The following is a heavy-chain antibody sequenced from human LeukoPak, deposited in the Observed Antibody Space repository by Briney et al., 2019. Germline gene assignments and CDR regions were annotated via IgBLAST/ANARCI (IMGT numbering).Heavy chain of an antibody. CDR2: ISSSSSYI. D-gene: IGHD2-21*01. CDR1: GFTFSSYS. CDR3: ARVGCGGDCYSEASFDY. V-gene: IGHV3-21*01. Sequence: GGSLRLSCAASGFTFSSYSMNWVRQAPGKGLEWVSSISSSSSYIYYADSVKGRFTISRDNAKNSLYLQMNSLRAEDTAVYYCARVGCGGDCYSEASFDYWGQGTLVTASS. J-gene: IGHJ4*02.